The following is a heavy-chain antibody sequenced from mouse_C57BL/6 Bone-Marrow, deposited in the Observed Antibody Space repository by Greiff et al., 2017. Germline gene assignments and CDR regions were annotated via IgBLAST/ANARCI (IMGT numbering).Heavy chain of an antibody. CDR1: GYAFSSSW. V-gene: IGHV1-82*01. CDR3: AIYYAMDY. CDR2: IYPGDGDT. Sequence: QVQLKESGPELVKPGASVKISCKASGYAFSSSWMNWVKQRPGKGLEWIGRIYPGDGDTNYNGKFKGKATLTADKSSSTAYMQLSSLTSEDSAVYFCAIYYAMDYWGQGTSVTVSS. J-gene: IGHJ4*01.